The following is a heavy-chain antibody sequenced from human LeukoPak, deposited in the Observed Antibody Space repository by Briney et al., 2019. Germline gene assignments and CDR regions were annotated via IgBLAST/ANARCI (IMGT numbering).Heavy chain of an antibody. CDR2: MNPNSGNT. D-gene: IGHD6-13*01. CDR3: ASSGGSSWYRGTNWFDP. Sequence: ASVKVSCKASGDTFTSYDINWVRQATGQGLEWMGWMNPNSGNTGYAQKFQGRVTMTRNTSISTAYMELSSLRSEDTAVYYCASSGGSSWYRGTNWFDPWGQGTLVTVSS. V-gene: IGHV1-8*01. CDR1: GDTFTSYD. J-gene: IGHJ5*02.